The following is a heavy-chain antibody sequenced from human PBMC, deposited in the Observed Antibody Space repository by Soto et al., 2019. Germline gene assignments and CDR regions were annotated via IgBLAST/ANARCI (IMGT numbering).Heavy chain of an antibody. CDR3: ARGVIVVVPAAMGHGMDV. V-gene: IGHV4-34*01. D-gene: IGHD2-2*01. CDR1: GGSFSGYY. J-gene: IGHJ6*02. CDR2: INHSGST. Sequence: SETLSLTCAVYGGSFSGYYWSWIRQPPGKGLEWIGEINHSGSTNYNPSLKSRVTISVDTSKNQFSLKLSSVTAADTAVYYCARGVIVVVPAAMGHGMDVWGQGTTVTVSS.